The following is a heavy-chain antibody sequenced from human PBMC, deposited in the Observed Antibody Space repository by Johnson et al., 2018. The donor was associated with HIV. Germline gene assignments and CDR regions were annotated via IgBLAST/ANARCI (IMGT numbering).Heavy chain of an antibody. Sequence: VQLVESGGHVVRPGGSLRLSCAASGFTFDHYDMSWVRQVPGKGLEWVSGISVSGGSTYYADSVKGRFTISRDNSKNTLYLQMDSLSAEDTAVYYCAKDQVLPYWGQGTMVTVSS. CDR3: AKDQVLPY. CDR2: ISVSGGST. CDR1: GFTFDHYD. J-gene: IGHJ3*01. D-gene: IGHD2/OR15-2a*01. V-gene: IGHV3-23*04.